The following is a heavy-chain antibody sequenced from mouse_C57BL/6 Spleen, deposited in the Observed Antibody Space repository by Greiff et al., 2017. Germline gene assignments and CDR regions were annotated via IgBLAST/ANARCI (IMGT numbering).Heavy chain of an antibody. D-gene: IGHD2-12*01. CDR1: GFSFSDCG. CDR3: ARGEYDGSGFAY. Sequence: DVHLVESGGGLVKPGGSLPLSCAASGFSFSDCGMHWVRQAPEKGLEWVAYISSGSSTIYYADPVKGRFPISRDNAKNTLFLQMTSLRSEDTAMYYCARGEYDGSGFAYRGQGTLVTVSA. J-gene: IGHJ3*01. CDR2: ISSGSSTI. V-gene: IGHV5-17*01.